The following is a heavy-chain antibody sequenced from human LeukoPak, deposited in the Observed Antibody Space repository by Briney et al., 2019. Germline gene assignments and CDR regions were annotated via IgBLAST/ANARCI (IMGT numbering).Heavy chain of an antibody. Sequence: GASVKVSCKASGCTFTSYGISWVRQAPGQGLEWMGWISAYNGNTNYAQKLQGRLTMTTDTSTSTAYMELRSLRSDDTAVYYCARDPALGYTSGWYNWFDPWGQGTLVTVSS. CDR2: ISAYNGNT. D-gene: IGHD6-19*01. CDR1: GCTFTSYG. V-gene: IGHV1-18*01. J-gene: IGHJ5*02. CDR3: ARDPALGYTSGWYNWFDP.